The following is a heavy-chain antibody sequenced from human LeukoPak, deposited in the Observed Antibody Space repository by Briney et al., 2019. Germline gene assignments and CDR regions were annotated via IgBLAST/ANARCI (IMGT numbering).Heavy chain of an antibody. CDR1: GFTFSSFA. V-gene: IGHV3-23*01. D-gene: IGHD3-22*01. Sequence: GGSLRLSCAASGFTFSSFALSWVRHAPGKGLEWVSAISGSGAGTYYADSVKGRFTISRDNSKNTLYLQMTGLRAEDAAVYYCAKVLHYYDDNTSPGYWGRGTLVTVSS. CDR3: AKVLHYYDDNTSPGY. CDR2: ISGSGAGT. J-gene: IGHJ4*02.